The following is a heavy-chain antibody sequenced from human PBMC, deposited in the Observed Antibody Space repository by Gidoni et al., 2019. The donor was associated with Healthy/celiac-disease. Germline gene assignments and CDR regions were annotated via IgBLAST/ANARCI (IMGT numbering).Heavy chain of an antibody. J-gene: IGHJ4*02. CDR3: ARLLPPSRRGYSYGAFDY. D-gene: IGHD5-18*01. CDR2: ISSSSSYI. V-gene: IGHV3-21*01. Sequence: EVQLVESGGGLVKPGGSLRLSCAASGFTFSSYRRNWVRQAPGKGLEWVSSISSSSSYIYYADSVKGRFTISRDNAKNSLYLQMNSLRAEDTAVYYCARLLPPSRRGYSYGAFDYWGQGTLVTVSS. CDR1: GFTFSSYR.